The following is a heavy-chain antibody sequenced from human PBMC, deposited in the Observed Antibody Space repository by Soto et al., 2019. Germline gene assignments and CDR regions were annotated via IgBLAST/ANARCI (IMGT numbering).Heavy chain of an antibody. CDR3: AREWVGDYYGMDV. V-gene: IGHV1-46*01. CDR2: INPSGGRT. Sequence: ASVKVSCKASGYTFITYHIHWVRQAPGQGLEWVGVINPSGGRTTYAQKFQGRATISRETSTSTVSMDLSSLRSEDTAVYYCAREWVGDYYGMDVWGQGTTVTVSS. CDR1: GYTFITYH. J-gene: IGHJ6*02. D-gene: IGHD1-26*01.